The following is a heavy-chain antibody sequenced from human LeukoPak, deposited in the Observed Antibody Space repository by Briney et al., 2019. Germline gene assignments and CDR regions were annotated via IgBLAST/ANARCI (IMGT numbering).Heavy chain of an antibody. V-gene: IGHV4-39*07. CDR3: ARGDVGTTAVPFDP. D-gene: IGHD1-26*01. J-gene: IGHJ5*02. Sequence: MPSETLSLTCTVSGGSISSGSYYWSWIRQPPGKGLEWIGEINHSGSTNYNPSLKSRVTISVDTSKNQFSLKLNSVTNADTAVYYCARGDVGTTAVPFDPWGQGTLVTVSS. CDR1: GGSISSGSYY. CDR2: INHSGST.